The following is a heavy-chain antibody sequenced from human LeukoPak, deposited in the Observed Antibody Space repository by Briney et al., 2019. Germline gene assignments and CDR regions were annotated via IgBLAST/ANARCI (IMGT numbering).Heavy chain of an antibody. CDR2: ISAYNGNT. V-gene: IGHV1-18*01. CDR1: GYTFTSYG. Sequence: ASVKVSCKASGYTFTSYGISWVRQAPGQGLEWMGWISAYNGNTNYAQKLQGRVTMTTDTSTSTAYMELRSLRSDDTAVYYCARGWYYGSGSYFGLYNYMDVWGKGTTVTISS. CDR3: ARGWYYGSGSYFGLYNYMDV. J-gene: IGHJ6*03. D-gene: IGHD3-10*01.